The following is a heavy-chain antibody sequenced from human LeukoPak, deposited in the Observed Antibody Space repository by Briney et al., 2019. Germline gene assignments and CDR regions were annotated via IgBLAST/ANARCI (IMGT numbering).Heavy chain of an antibody. CDR2: IIPIFGTA. Sequence: SVKVSCKASGGTFSSYAISWVRQAPGQGLEWMGGIIPIFGTANYAQKFQGRVTITADESTSTAYMELSSLRSEDTAVYYCATVSFYYDSSGYTYYFDYWGQGTLVTVSS. V-gene: IGHV1-69*13. CDR3: ATVSFYYDSSGYTYYFDY. J-gene: IGHJ4*02. CDR1: GGTFSSYA. D-gene: IGHD3-22*01.